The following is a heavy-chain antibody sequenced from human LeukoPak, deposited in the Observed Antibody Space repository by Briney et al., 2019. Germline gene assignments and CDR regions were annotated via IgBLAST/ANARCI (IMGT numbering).Heavy chain of an antibody. D-gene: IGHD6-19*01. CDR2: XSYDGSNK. J-gene: IGHJ4*02. CDR1: GFTFSSYA. CDR3: ARVQDSSGWYYFDY. V-gene: IGHV3-30*04. Sequence: GRSLRLSCAASGFTFSSYAMHWVRQAPGKGLEXXXXXSYDGSNKYYADSVKGRFTISRDNSKSTLYLQVNSLRAEDTAVYYCARVQDSSGWYYFDYWGQGTLVTVSS.